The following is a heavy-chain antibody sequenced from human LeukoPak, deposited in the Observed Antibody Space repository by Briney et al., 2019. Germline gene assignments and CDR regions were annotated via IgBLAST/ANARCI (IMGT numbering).Heavy chain of an antibody. V-gene: IGHV4-39*07. CDR1: GGSISSNSYY. CDR2: IYYSGST. D-gene: IGHD5-18*01. Sequence: SETLSLTCTVSGGSISSNSYYWGWIRQPPGKGLEWIGNIYYSGSTYYNPSLKSRVTISVDTSKNQFSLKLSSVTAADTAVYYCARAGGYSYGCFDYWGQGALVTVSS. J-gene: IGHJ4*02. CDR3: ARAGGYSYGCFDY.